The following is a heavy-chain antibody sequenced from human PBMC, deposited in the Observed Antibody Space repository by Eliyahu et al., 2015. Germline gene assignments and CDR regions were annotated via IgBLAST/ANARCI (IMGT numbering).Heavy chain of an antibody. Sequence: EVHLVQSGGXLVQPGGSXKLSCTVSESIFSASAMEWVRQASGKGLEWVGRIRSRDNNYATIYAASVKGRFTISRDDSKKTAYLQMDSLKAEDTAVYYCAIGAAPDYWGQGTLVTVSS. CDR1: ESIFSASA. V-gene: IGHV3-73*02. CDR2: IRSRDNNYAT. CDR3: AIGAAPDY. J-gene: IGHJ4*02. D-gene: IGHD6-13*01.